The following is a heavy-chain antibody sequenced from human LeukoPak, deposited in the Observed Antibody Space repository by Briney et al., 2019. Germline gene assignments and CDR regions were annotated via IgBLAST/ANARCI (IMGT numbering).Heavy chain of an antibody. CDR2: ISSSGSTI. D-gene: IGHD6-13*01. V-gene: IGHV3-11*01. CDR1: GFTFSDYY. CDR3: ARDAPFYSSSWSSYYYYGMDV. Sequence: GGSLRLSCAASGFTFSDYYMSWIRQAPGKGLEWVSYISSSGSTIYYADSVKGRFTISRDNAKNSLYLQMNSLRAEDTAVYYCARDAPFYSSSWSSYYYYGMDVWGQGTTVTVSS. J-gene: IGHJ6*02.